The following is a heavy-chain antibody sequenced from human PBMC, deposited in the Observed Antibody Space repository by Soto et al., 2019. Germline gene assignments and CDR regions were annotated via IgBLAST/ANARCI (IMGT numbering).Heavy chain of an antibody. CDR2: IIPILGIA. CDR1: GGTFSSYT. D-gene: IGHD2-2*01. CDR3: AGGLGYCSSTSCYAGMDYYYYMDV. J-gene: IGHJ6*03. V-gene: IGHV1-69*02. Sequence: SVKVSCKASGGTFSSYTISWVRQAPGQGLEWMGRIIPILGIANYAQKFQGRVTITADKSTSTAYMELSSLRSEDTAVYYCAGGLGYCSSTSCYAGMDYYYYMDVWGKGTTVTVSS.